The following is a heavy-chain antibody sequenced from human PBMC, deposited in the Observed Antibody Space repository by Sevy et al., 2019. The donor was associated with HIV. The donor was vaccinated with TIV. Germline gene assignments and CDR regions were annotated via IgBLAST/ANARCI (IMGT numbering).Heavy chain of an antibody. D-gene: IGHD2-8*02. Sequence: GGYLRLSCVASGFTFSTNSMNWVRQAPGKGLEWVSYINSRSSTIHYADSVKARFTIFRDNAQNSLYLQMNSLRVEDTAVYYCARGPSFLVVSDAPVDYWGQGTLVTVSS. CDR1: GFTFSTNS. CDR3: ARGPSFLVVSDAPVDY. J-gene: IGHJ4*02. CDR2: INSRSSTI. V-gene: IGHV3-48*01.